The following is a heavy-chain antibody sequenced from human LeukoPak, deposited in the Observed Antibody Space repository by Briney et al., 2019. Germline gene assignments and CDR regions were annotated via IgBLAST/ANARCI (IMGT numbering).Heavy chain of an antibody. CDR2: IYTSGST. D-gene: IGHD3-10*01. V-gene: IGHV4-61*02. Sequence: SQTLSLTCTVSGGSISSGSYYWNWIRQPAGKGLEWIGRIYTSGSTNYNPSLKSRVTISVDTSKNQFSLKLSSVTAADTAVYYCARAITMVRGVIITRGFDPWGQGTLVTVSS. J-gene: IGHJ5*02. CDR3: ARAITMVRGVIITRGFDP. CDR1: GGSISSGSYY.